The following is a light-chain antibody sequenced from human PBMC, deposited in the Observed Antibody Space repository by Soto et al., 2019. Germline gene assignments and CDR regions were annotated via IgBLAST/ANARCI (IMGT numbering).Light chain of an antibody. J-gene: IGLJ1*01. CDR3: NSYTSSSTRV. Sequence: QAASVSGPLGQSITTSSTGPGSDVGGYNYVPWYQQPPGKAPKLMIYDVNSRPSGVSNRFSGSKSGNTASLTISGLQAEDEADYYCNSYTSSSTRVFGTGTKVTVL. CDR1: GSDVGGYNY. CDR2: DVN. V-gene: IGLV2-14*01.